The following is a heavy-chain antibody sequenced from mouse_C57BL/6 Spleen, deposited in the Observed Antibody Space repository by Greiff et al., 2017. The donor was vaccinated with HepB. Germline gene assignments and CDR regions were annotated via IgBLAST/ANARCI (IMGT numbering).Heavy chain of an antibody. J-gene: IGHJ4*01. V-gene: IGHV14-4*01. D-gene: IGHD1-1*01. CDR3: TLHYGSSHYYAMDY. Sequence: VHVKQSGAELVRPGASVKLSCTASGFNIKDDYMHWVKQRPEQGLEWIGWIDPENGDTEYASKFQGKATITADTSSNTAYLQLSSLTSEDTAVYYCTLHYGSSHYYAMDYWGQGTSVTVSS. CDR2: IDPENGDT. CDR1: GFNIKDDY.